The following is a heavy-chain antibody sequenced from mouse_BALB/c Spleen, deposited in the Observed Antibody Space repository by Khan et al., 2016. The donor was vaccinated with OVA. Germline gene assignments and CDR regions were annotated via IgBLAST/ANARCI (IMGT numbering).Heavy chain of an antibody. V-gene: IGHV5-15*02. CDR3: GAGGFAD. J-gene: IGHJ3*01. CDR1: GFTFIDYG. CDR2: ISSVAYSI. Sequence: EVELVESGGGLVQPGGSRTLSCAASGFTFIDYGMAWVRQTPGKGHEWMAFISSVAYSIYYAATVTGRFTITRENAKNTLFLEMTSLKSDDTAMYYCGAGGFADWGQGTLVTVSA.